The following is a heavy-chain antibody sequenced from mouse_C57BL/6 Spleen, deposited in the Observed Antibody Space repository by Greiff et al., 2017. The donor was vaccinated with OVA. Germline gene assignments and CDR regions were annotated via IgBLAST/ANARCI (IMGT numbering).Heavy chain of an antibody. V-gene: IGHV1-64*01. Sequence: QVHVKQPGAELVKPGASVKLSCKASGYTFTSYWMHWVKQRPGQGLEWIGMIHPNSGSTNYNEKFKSKATLTVDKSSSTAYMQLSSLTSEDSAVYYCARGGDGYPDVWGTGTTVTVSS. CDR2: IHPNSGST. J-gene: IGHJ1*03. CDR3: ARGGDGYPDV. CDR1: GYTFTSYW. D-gene: IGHD2-3*01.